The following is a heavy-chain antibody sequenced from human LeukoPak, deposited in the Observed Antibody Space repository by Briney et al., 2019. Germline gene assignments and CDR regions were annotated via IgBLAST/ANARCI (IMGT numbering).Heavy chain of an antibody. D-gene: IGHD1-26*01. V-gene: IGHV3-21*01. CDR3: AKDSLRERIVGSTTRGVNDY. J-gene: IGHJ4*02. CDR1: GFTFSSYS. Sequence: GGSLRLSCAASGFTFSSYSMNWVRQAPGKGLEWVSSISSSSYIYYADSVKGRFTISRDNSKNTLYLQMNSLRGEDTAVYYCAKDSLRERIVGSTTRGVNDYWGQGTLVTVSS. CDR2: ISSSSYI.